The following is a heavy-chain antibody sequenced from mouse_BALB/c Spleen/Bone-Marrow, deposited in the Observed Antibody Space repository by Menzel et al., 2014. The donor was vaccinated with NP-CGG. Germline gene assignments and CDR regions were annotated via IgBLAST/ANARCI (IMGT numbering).Heavy chain of an antibody. CDR2: ITGGGNT. V-gene: IGHV5-6-5*01. D-gene: IGHD1-1*01. Sequence: EVKVEESGGGLVKPGGSLKLSCAASGFTFSSYAMSWVRQTPEKRLEWVASITGGGNTYYPDSVKGRFTISRDNARDILYLQMSSLRSEDTAMYYCARGEIYYYGSTHYFDYWGQGTTLTVSS. J-gene: IGHJ2*01. CDR3: ARGEIYYYGSTHYFDY. CDR1: GFTFSSYA.